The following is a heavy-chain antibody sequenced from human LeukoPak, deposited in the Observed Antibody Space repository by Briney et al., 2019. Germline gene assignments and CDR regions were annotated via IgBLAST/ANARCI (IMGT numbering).Heavy chain of an antibody. CDR2: ISYDGSNK. Sequence: GRSLKLSCAASGFTFRNYGMHWVRQAPGKGLEWVAVISYDGSNKYYTDSVKGRFTISRDNSKNTLCLQMNSLRAEDTAVYYCAKDSVDTTIFDAFDIWGQGTMVTVSS. CDR3: AKDSVDTTIFDAFDI. J-gene: IGHJ3*02. D-gene: IGHD5-18*01. V-gene: IGHV3-30*18. CDR1: GFTFRNYG.